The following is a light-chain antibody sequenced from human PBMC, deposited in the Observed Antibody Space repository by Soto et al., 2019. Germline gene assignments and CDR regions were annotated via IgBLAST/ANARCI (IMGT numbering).Light chain of an antibody. CDR2: LNSDGSH. CDR1: SGHSSYA. CDR3: QTWGTGIRV. J-gene: IGLJ1*01. V-gene: IGLV4-69*01. Sequence: QSVLTQSPSASASLGASVKLTCTLSSGHSSYAIAWHQQQPEKGPRYLMKLNSDGSHSKGDGIPDRFSGSSSGAERYLTISSLQSEDEAAYYCQTWGTGIRVFGTGTKVTVL.